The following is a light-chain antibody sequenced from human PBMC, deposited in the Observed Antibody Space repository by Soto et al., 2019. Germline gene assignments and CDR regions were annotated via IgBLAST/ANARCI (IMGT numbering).Light chain of an antibody. CDR3: QKYSSSPFT. J-gene: IGKJ3*01. CDR1: QGISNF. V-gene: IGKV1-27*01. CDR2: GAS. Sequence: DIQMTQSPSSLSASVGDRVTVTCRASQGISNFLAWYQQKPGKVPKVLIYGASTLQSGVASRFSGSGFGTEFTLTISILQPEDVATYYCQKYSSSPFTFGPGTKVDIK.